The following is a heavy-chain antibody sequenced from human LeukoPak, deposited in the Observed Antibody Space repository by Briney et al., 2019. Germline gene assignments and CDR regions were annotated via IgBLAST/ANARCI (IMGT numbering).Heavy chain of an antibody. Sequence: PGGSLRLSCAASGFTFSSYAMSWVRQAPGKGLEWVSAISGSGGSTYYADSVKGRFTISRDDSKNTLFLQMNSLRAEDTAVYYCARDGGGYYYSAEYFQHWGQGTLVTVSS. CDR3: ARDGGGYYYSAEYFQH. J-gene: IGHJ1*01. CDR2: ISGSGGST. V-gene: IGHV3-23*01. D-gene: IGHD3-22*01. CDR1: GFTFSSYA.